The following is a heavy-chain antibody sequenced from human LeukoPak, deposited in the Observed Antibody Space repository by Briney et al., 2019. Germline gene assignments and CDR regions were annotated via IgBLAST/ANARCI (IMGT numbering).Heavy chain of an antibody. CDR2: ISGSGGST. CDR3: AKDGIGMAAEYFQH. Sequence: GGSLRLSCAASGFTFSSYAMSWVRQAPGKGLEWVSAISGSGGSTYYADSVKGRFTISRDNSKDTLYLQMNSLGAEDTAVYYCAKDGIGMAAEYFQHWGQGTLVTVSS. V-gene: IGHV3-23*01. D-gene: IGHD1-26*01. CDR1: GFTFSSYA. J-gene: IGHJ1*01.